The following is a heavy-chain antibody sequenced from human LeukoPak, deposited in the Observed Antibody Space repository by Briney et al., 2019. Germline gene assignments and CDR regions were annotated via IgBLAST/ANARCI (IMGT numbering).Heavy chain of an antibody. CDR1: GFSFSNYW. CDR3: ARNWGARFDP. J-gene: IGHJ5*02. V-gene: IGHV3-53*01. D-gene: IGHD1-26*01. CDR2: IYSGGST. Sequence: QTGGSLRLSCAASGFSFSNYWMSWVRQAPGKGLEWVSVIYSGGSTYYADSVKGRFTISRDNSKNTLYLQMNSLRAEDTAVYYCARNWGARFDPWGQGTLVTVSS.